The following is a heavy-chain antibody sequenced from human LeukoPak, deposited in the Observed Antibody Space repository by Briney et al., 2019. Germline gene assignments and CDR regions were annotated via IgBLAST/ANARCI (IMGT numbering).Heavy chain of an antibody. Sequence: GGSLRLPCAASGFTFNRYWMSWVRQVPGKGLEWVSVISADSATTFYADSVKGRFTISRDNAKNTVFLQMSSLRAEDTALYYCARKSASGNYPLDYWGQGTLVTVSS. CDR2: ISADSATT. CDR3: ARKSASGNYPLDY. J-gene: IGHJ4*02. CDR1: GFTFNRYW. V-gene: IGHV3-23*01. D-gene: IGHD1-7*01.